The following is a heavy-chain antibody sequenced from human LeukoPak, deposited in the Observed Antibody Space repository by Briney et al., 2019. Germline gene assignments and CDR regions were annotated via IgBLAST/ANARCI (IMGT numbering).Heavy chain of an antibody. Sequence: SGPTLVNPTQTLTLTCTFSGFSPSTSGMCVSWIRQPPGKALEWLARIDWDDDKYYSTSLKTRLTISKDTSKNQVVLTMTNMDPVDTATYYCARINSHAIADDYWGQGTLVTVSS. V-gene: IGHV2-70*11. CDR3: ARINSHAIADDY. J-gene: IGHJ4*02. CDR2: IDWDDDK. D-gene: IGHD2-2*01. CDR1: GFSPSTSGMC.